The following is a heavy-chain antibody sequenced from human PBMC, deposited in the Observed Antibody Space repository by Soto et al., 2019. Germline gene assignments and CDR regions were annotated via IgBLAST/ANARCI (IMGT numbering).Heavy chain of an antibody. Sequence: SETLSLTCTVSGGSISSSSYYWGWIRQPPGKGLEWIGSIYYSGSTFYNPSLKSRVTISVDTSKNQFSLKLSSVTAADTAVYYCARDLAGRIDYWGQGTLVTVSS. CDR3: ARDLAGRIDY. CDR1: GGSISSSSYY. CDR2: IYYSGST. J-gene: IGHJ4*02. D-gene: IGHD6-25*01. V-gene: IGHV4-39*02.